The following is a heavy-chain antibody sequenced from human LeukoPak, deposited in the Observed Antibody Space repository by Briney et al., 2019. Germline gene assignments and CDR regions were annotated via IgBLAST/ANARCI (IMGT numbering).Heavy chain of an antibody. CDR3: ARATGWAPFDY. Sequence: SETLSLTCTVSGGSISSYYWSWIRQPPGKGLEWIGYIYYSGGTNYNPSLKSRVTISVDTSKNQFSLKLSSVTAADTAVYYCARATGWAPFDYWGQGTLVTVSS. D-gene: IGHD2-15*01. CDR2: IYYSGGT. V-gene: IGHV4-59*01. CDR1: GGSISSYY. J-gene: IGHJ4*02.